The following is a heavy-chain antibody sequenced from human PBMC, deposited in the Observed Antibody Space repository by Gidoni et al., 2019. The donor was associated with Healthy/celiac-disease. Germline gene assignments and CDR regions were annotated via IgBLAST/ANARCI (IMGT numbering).Heavy chain of an antibody. D-gene: IGHD3-22*01. CDR1: GFTFSSYA. J-gene: IGHJ4*02. CDR2: ISGSGGSI. CDR3: ANYYYDSSGYYPGGY. V-gene: IGHV3-23*01. Sequence: EVQLLASGGGLVQPGGSLRLSCAASGFTFSSYAMSWVRQAPGKGLEWVSAISGSGGSIYYADSVKGRFTISRDNSKNTLYLKRNSLRAEDTAVYYCANYYYDSSGYYPGGYWGQGTLVTVSS.